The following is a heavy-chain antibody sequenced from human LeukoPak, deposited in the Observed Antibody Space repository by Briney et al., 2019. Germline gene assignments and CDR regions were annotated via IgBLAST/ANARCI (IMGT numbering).Heavy chain of an antibody. CDR3: AREQWLVPDNWFDP. CDR2: IYYSGST. J-gene: IGHJ5*02. CDR1: GGSISSSSYY. V-gene: IGHV4-39*01. D-gene: IGHD6-19*01. Sequence: SETLSLTCTVSGGSISSSSYYWGWICQPPGKGLEWIGSIYYSGSTYYNPSLKSRVTISVDTSKNQFSLKLSSVTAADTAVYYCAREQWLVPDNWFDPWGQGTLVTVSS.